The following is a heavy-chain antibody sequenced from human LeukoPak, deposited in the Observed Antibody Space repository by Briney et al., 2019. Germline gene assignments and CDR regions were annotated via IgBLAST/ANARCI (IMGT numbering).Heavy chain of an antibody. D-gene: IGHD1-26*01. CDR1: GFTFNTHY. Sequence: PGGSLRLSCAASGFTFNTHYMHWVRQAPGEGLVWVSRINSDGSSTSYADSVKGRFTISRDNAKNTLYLQMNSLRVEDTAVYYCAREDVGATAARDWGQGTLVTVSS. CDR3: AREDVGATAARD. J-gene: IGHJ4*02. V-gene: IGHV3-74*01. CDR2: INSDGSST.